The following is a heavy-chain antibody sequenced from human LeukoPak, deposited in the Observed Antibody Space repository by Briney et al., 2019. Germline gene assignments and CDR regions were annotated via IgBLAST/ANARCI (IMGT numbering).Heavy chain of an antibody. D-gene: IGHD6-19*01. CDR1: GGTFSSYA. Sequence: ASVKVSCKASGGTFSSYAISWVRQAPGQGLEWMGGIIPIFGTANYAQKFQGRVTITADESTSTAYMELSSLRSEDTAVYYCARASIGEQWLVPLEVYYFDYWGQGTLVTVSS. J-gene: IGHJ4*02. V-gene: IGHV1-69*13. CDR2: IIPIFGTA. CDR3: ARASIGEQWLVPLEVYYFDY.